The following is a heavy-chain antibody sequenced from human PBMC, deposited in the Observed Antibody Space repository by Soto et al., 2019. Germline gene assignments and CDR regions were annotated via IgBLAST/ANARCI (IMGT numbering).Heavy chain of an antibody. Sequence: QVQLVQSGAEVKKPGSSVKVSCTASGGAFRNYAVSWVRQAPGQGLEWMGAVMPTFGAGVYAQKFQGRLTIFADESTNTAYLNVSCLTFEDAAIYCCAASRGFYEAMDAWGQGTTLTVSS. CDR1: GGAFRNYA. D-gene: IGHD3-22*01. CDR3: AASRGFYEAMDA. J-gene: IGHJ6*02. CDR2: VMPTFGAG. V-gene: IGHV1-69*01.